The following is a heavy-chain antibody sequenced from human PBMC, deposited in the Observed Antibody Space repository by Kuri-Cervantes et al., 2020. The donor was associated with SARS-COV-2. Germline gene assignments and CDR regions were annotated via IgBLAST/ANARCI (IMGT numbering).Heavy chain of an antibody. Sequence: GSLRLSCTVSGASMSDPMSHYYWNWIRLTPGKGLEWIGYIFHTGSNSQNPSLKSRATISLDTSKNQFSLSLNSVTPADTAVYYCATKLFGEHWFDPWGQGILVTVSS. CDR2: IFHTGSN. D-gene: IGHD3-10*01. CDR1: GASMSDPMSHYY. V-gene: IGHV4-61*01. CDR3: ATKLFGEHWFDP. J-gene: IGHJ5*02.